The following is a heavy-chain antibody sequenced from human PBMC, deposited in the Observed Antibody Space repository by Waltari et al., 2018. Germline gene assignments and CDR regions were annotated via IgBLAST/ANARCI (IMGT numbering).Heavy chain of an antibody. J-gene: IGHJ4*02. D-gene: IGHD4-17*01. Sequence: QVQLQESGPGLVKPSETLSLTCAVSGSSISSGYYWGWIRQPPGKGLEWIGSLYHSGSTYYNPSLKSRVTISVDTSKNQFSLKLSSVTAADTAVYYCARVDDYGYDYWGQGTLVTVSS. V-gene: IGHV4-38-2*01. CDR2: LYHSGST. CDR1: GSSISSGYY. CDR3: ARVDDYGYDY.